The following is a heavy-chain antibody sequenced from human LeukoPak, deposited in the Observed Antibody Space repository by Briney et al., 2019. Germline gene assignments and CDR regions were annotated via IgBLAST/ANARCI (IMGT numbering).Heavy chain of an antibody. V-gene: IGHV3-74*01. CDR2: ISPTGSTT. D-gene: IGHD6-6*01. Sequence: PGGSLRLSCVASGFTFSSYWMHWVRQAPGKGLVWVSRISPTGSTTSYADSVKGRFTVSRDNAKNTLYLQVNNLRAEDTAVYYCARGPNSNWSGLDFWGQGTLLTVSS. CDR3: ARGPNSNWSGLDF. CDR1: GFTFSSYW. J-gene: IGHJ4*02.